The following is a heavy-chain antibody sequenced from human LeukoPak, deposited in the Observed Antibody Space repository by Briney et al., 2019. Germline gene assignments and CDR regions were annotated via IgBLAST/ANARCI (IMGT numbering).Heavy chain of an antibody. CDR3: AEASSFYGDYFDY. CDR2: ITGSGDST. D-gene: IGHD4-17*01. J-gene: IGHJ4*02. Sequence: PGGSLRLSCAVSGFTFSNYDMTWVRQAPGKGLEWVAVITGSGDSTSYADSVKGRFTISRDNSKNTLYVQMNSLRAEDTAVYYCAEASSFYGDYFDYWGQGALVTISS. CDR1: GFTFSNYD. V-gene: IGHV3-23*01.